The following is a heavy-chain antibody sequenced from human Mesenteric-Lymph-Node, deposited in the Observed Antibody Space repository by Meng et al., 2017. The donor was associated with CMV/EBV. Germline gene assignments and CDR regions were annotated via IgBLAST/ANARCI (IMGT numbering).Heavy chain of an antibody. CDR2: INDNGGAT. J-gene: IGHJ6*02. CDR1: GFTFNNYW. V-gene: IGHV3-74*01. Sequence: GESLKISCAASGFTFNNYWMHWVRQAPGKGLVWVSRINDNGGATTYADSVKGRFTISRDNAKNTLYLQMNSLRAEDTAVYYCAKDRKQLVRSHYYYYYYGMDVWGQGTTVTVSS. D-gene: IGHD6-13*01. CDR3: AKDRKQLVRSHYYYYYYGMDV.